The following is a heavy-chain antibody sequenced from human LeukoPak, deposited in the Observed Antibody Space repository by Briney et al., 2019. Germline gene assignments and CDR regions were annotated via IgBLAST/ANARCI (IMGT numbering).Heavy chain of an antibody. CDR3: ARDSATVFPLDY. CDR1: GYTFTSYG. Sequence: ASVKVSCKASGYTFTSYGSSWVRQAPGQGLEWMGWISAYNGNTNYAQKLQGRVTMTTDTSTSTAYMELRSLRSDDTAVYYCARDSATVFPLDYWGQGTLVTVSS. CDR2: ISAYNGNT. V-gene: IGHV1-18*01. D-gene: IGHD3-10*01. J-gene: IGHJ4*02.